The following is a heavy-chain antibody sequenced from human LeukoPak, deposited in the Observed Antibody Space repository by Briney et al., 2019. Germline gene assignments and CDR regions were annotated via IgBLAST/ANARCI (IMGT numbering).Heavy chain of an antibody. CDR1: GDSVSSNGAS. J-gene: IGHJ4*02. CDR3: GRETDFGVVTN. CDR2: TYYRSQQWHS. V-gene: IGHV6-1*01. D-gene: IGHD3-3*01. Sequence: SQTLSLTCAISGDSVSSNGASWNWIRQSPSRGLEWLGRTYYRSQQWHSDYAPSVKGRITLNPDTSKKQFSLQLNSVTPEDTAVYYCGRETDFGVVTNWGQGTLVTVSS.